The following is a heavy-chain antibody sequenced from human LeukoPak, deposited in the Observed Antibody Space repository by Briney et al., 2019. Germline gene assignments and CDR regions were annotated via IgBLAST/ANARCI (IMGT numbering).Heavy chain of an antibody. CDR3: ARLGPVTKDHYCDY. CDR2: INQDESSK. V-gene: IGHV3-7*01. D-gene: IGHD4-17*01. J-gene: IGHJ4*02. CDR1: GFSFTTYW. Sequence: GGSLRLSCAASGFSFTTYWMCWVRQAPGKELEGVANINQDESSKYYVDAVRGRFTISRDNAKNSLNLQMNSLRGEDTAVYFCARLGPVTKDHYCDYWGQGTLVTVSS.